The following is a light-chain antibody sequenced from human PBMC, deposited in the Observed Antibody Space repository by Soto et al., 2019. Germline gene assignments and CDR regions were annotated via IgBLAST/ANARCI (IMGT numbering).Light chain of an antibody. V-gene: IGLV2-11*01. J-gene: IGLJ1*01. CDR2: DVS. CDR3: QSYDSTLSARYV. Sequence: QSALTQPRSVSGSPGQSVTISCTGTSSDVGGYDYVSWYQQHPGKAPKLIVYDVSKRPSGVTDRFSGSKSGSTASLTISGLQAEDGADYYCQSYDSTLSARYVFGTGTKLTVL. CDR1: SSDVGGYDY.